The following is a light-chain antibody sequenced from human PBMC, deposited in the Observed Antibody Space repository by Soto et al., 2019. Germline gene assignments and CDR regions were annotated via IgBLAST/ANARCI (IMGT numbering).Light chain of an antibody. J-gene: IGKJ1*01. CDR1: HIINNNY. CDR2: GAT. Sequence: EFSLPQSPGPLSLSPGELAILSCRASHIINNNYSACYQQKPGQAPMLLSYGATSRAAGIPERCSGSWSGTYFTPTISILEAEDVVVYCCQQYGCSPRTFGHGTKVDIK. V-gene: IGKV3-20*01. CDR3: QQYGCSPRT.